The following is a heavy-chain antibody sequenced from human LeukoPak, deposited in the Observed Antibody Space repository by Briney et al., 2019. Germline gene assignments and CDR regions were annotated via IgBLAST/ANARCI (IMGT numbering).Heavy chain of an antibody. V-gene: IGHV3-23*01. CDR2: ISTSGGST. D-gene: IGHD3-10*01. J-gene: IGHJ4*02. CDR3: AKNGHGSGSYYPKTKYYFDY. Sequence: GGSLRLSCVASGFTFSSYAMSWVRQAPGKGLEWVATISTSGGSTYYADIVKGRFTISKDNSKNTLYLQMNSLRAEDAAVYYCAKNGHGSGSYYPKTKYYFDYWGQGTLVTVSS. CDR1: GFTFSSYA.